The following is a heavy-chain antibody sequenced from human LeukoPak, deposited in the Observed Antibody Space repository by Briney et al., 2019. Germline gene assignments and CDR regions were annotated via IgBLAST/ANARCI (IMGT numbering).Heavy chain of an antibody. Sequence: GGSLRLSCAASGFTVSSNYMSWVRQAPGTGLEWVSIIYSGGSTYYADSVKGRFTISRDNSKNTLYLQMNSLRAEDTAVYYCASVNGDGAEYFQHWGQGTLLTVSS. J-gene: IGHJ1*01. CDR1: GFTVSSNY. CDR3: ASVNGDGAEYFQH. CDR2: IYSGGST. V-gene: IGHV3-53*01. D-gene: IGHD2-21*01.